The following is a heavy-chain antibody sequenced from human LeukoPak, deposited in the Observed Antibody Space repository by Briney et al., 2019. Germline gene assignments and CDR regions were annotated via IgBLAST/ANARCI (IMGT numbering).Heavy chain of an antibody. CDR3: ARVRYFDWLGPFDY. CDR2: ISDSGTTI. J-gene: IGHJ4*02. D-gene: IGHD3-9*01. Sequence: PGGSLRLSCAASGFTFSSYEMNWVRQAPGKGLEWVSYISDSGTTIYYGDSVKGRFTISRDNAKKSPYLQMNSLRAEDTAVYYCARVRYFDWLGPFDYWGQGTLVTVSS. V-gene: IGHV3-48*03. CDR1: GFTFSSYE.